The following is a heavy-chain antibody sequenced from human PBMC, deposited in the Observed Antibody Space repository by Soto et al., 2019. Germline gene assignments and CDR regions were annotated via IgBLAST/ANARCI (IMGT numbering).Heavy chain of an antibody. CDR3: ARDKDSGYDFPGFFFGY. CDR2: INPNSGGT. CDR1: GYTFTGYY. V-gene: IGHV1-2*04. D-gene: IGHD5-12*01. J-gene: IGHJ4*02. Sequence: ASVKVYCKASGYTFTGYYMHWVRQAPGQGLEWMGWINPNSGGTNYAQKFQGWVTMTRDTSISTAYMELSRLRSDDTAVYYCARDKDSGYDFPGFFFGYWGQGTLVTVSS.